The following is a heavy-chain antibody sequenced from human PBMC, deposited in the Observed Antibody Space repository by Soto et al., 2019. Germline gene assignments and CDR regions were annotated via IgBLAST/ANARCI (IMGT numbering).Heavy chain of an antibody. Sequence: EVQLLESGGGLVQPGGSLRLSCAASGFTFSSYAMSWVRQAPGKGLEWVSAISGSGGSTYYADSVKGRFTIARDNSKNTLDLKMNSLRAEDTAVYYCAKCRWFRPSGFDYWGQGTLVTVSS. CDR1: GFTFSSYA. D-gene: IGHD3-10*01. J-gene: IGHJ4*02. V-gene: IGHV3-23*01. CDR2: ISGSGGST. CDR3: AKCRWFRPSGFDY.